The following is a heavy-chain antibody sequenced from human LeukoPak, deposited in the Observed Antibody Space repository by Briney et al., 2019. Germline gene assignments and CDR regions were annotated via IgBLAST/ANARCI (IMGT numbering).Heavy chain of an antibody. J-gene: IGHJ3*02. V-gene: IGHV4-59*08. CDR2: IYFSGST. Sequence: SETLSLTCSVSGGSINNYYWSWIRQPPGKRLEWVGYIYFSGSTGYNPSLKSRLTISVDTSKKQFSLKLTSVTAADTAVYYCARHVTISGPYDASDIWGQGTMVTVSP. D-gene: IGHD5-24*01. CDR3: ARHVTISGPYDASDI. CDR1: GGSINNYY.